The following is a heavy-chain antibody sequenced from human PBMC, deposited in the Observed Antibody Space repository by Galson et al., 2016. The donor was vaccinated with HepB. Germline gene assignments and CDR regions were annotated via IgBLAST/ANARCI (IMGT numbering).Heavy chain of an antibody. CDR3: VRGSYSSDWYRTSAYDFGMDV. V-gene: IGHV3-13*01. D-gene: IGHD6-19*01. J-gene: IGHJ6*02. CDR2: IYTAGDT. CDR1: GFSFSNYD. Sequence: SLRLSCAASGFSFSNYDMYWVRQAPGKGLEWVSSIYTAGDTYYDDSVEGRFTVSRENAKDSLYLHMNSLRAGDTAVYYCVRGSYSSDWYRTSAYDFGMDVWGQGTKVTVSS.